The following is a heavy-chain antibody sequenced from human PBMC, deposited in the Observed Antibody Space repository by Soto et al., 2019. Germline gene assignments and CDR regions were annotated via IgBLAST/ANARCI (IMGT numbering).Heavy chain of an antibody. V-gene: IGHV4-39*01. CDR2: IYYSGST. CDR1: GGSVSNNNYY. CDR3: ARHTMGSSRLIDY. D-gene: IGHD1-26*01. Sequence: QLQLQESGQRLVKPSETLSLICTVSGGSVSNNNYYWGWIRQPPGKGLEWIGDIYYSGSTYYNPSLKSRVTISVDTSKNQFSLKLRSVTAADTAVYYSARHTMGSSRLIDYRGQGALVTVSS. J-gene: IGHJ4*02.